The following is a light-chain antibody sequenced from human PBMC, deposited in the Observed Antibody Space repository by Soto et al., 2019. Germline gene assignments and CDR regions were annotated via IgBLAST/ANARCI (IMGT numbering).Light chain of an antibody. CDR3: AAWDDSLNGVV. CDR2: YDD. CDR1: TSNIGKNA. J-gene: IGLJ2*01. Sequence: QSVLTQPPSVSEAPRQRASISCSGSTSNIGKNAVNWYQQPPGKAPRLLIYYDDLLPSGISDRFSASKSGASASLAISGLQSEDEADYYCAAWDDSLNGVVFGGGTKLTVL. V-gene: IGLV1-36*01.